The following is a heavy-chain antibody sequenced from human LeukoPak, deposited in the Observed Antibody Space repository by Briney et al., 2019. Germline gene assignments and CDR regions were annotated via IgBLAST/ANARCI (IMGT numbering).Heavy chain of an antibody. CDR2: INLNTGGT. CDR3: GSVRGILSYFDL. D-gene: IGHD3-16*01. J-gene: IGHJ2*01. V-gene: IGHV1-2*02. CDR1: GDSFSDYY. Sequence: AAVKVSCKASGDSFSDYYIHWVRQAPGQGPEWMGWINLNTGGTNYAQKFDGRFSMTRDTSINTAFMELSGLRFDDTAVYYCGSVRGILSYFDLWGRGTLVTVPS.